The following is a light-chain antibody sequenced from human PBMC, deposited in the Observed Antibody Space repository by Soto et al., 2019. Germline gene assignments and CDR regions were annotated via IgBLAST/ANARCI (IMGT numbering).Light chain of an antibody. V-gene: IGKV1-17*01. CDR1: QGIGND. CDR3: LQHNSDTRA. Sequence: DIQMTQSPSSLSASVGDRVTITCRASQGIGNDLGWYQQKPGKAPKRLIYAASSLQSGVPSRFSGRRSGTDFTLTISSLQPEDFATYYCLQHNSDTRAFGQGTKVDIK. CDR2: AAS. J-gene: IGKJ1*01.